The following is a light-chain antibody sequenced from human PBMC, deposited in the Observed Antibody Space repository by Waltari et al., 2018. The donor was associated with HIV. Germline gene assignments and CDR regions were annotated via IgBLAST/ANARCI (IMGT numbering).Light chain of an antibody. Sequence: YVLTQPPSVSVAPGQTARITCGGNNIGRKSVHWYQQKPGQAPVLVVYEDSDRPSGIPERFSGSNSGNTATLTISRVEVGDEADYYCQVWDSSGDHFWVFGGGTMLTVL. CDR1: NIGRKS. CDR2: EDS. V-gene: IGLV3-21*02. J-gene: IGLJ3*02. CDR3: QVWDSSGDHFWV.